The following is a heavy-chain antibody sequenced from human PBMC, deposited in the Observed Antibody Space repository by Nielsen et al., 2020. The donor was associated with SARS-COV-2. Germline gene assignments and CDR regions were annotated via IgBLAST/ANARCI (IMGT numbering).Heavy chain of an antibody. Sequence: SETLSLTCAVYGGSFSGYYWSWIRQPPGKGLEWIGEINHSGSTNYNPSLKSRVTISVDTSKNQFSLKLGSVTAEDTAVYYCATIGRAYCGGDCYFLSQPEFDPWGQGTLVTVSS. CDR3: ATIGRAYCGGDCYFLSQPEFDP. V-gene: IGHV4-34*01. CDR1: GGSFSGYY. CDR2: INHSGST. J-gene: IGHJ5*02. D-gene: IGHD2-21*02.